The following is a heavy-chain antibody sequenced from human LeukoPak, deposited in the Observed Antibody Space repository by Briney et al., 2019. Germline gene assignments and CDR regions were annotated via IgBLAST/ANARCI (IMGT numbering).Heavy chain of an antibody. J-gene: IGHJ4*02. Sequence: GASVKVSCKAYGYTFTSYYMHWVRQAPGQGLEWMGIINPSGGSTSYAQKFQGRVTMTRDTSTSTVYMELSSLRSEDTAVYYCARGGSGYYYVFSSFDYWGQGTLVTVSS. V-gene: IGHV1-46*01. CDR3: ARGGSGYYYVFSSFDY. D-gene: IGHD3-22*01. CDR2: INPSGGST. CDR1: GYTFTSYY.